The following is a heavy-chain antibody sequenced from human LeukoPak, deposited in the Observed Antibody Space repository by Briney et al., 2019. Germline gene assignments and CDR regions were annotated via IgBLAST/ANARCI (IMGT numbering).Heavy chain of an antibody. D-gene: IGHD2-2*01. V-gene: IGHV3-64*01. CDR3: AREVRSTSGRNWFDP. Sequence: PGGSLRLSCAASGFTFSSYAIHWVRQAPGKGLEYVSGFSTNGDSTYYANSVKGRFTISRDISRNTLYLHMGSLRADDMAVYYCAREVRSTSGRNWFDPWGQGTLVTVSS. CDR2: FSTNGDST. J-gene: IGHJ5*02. CDR1: GFTFSSYA.